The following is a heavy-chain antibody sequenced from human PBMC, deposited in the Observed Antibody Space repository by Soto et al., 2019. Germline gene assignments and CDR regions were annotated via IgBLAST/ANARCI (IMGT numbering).Heavy chain of an antibody. D-gene: IGHD3-10*01. CDR3: ARGDARDRIGRLVV. J-gene: IGHJ6*02. CDR2: ISSSGSSI. V-gene: IGHV3-48*03. CDR1: AFSFTNYY. Sequence: GGSLRLSCAASAFSFTNYYINWVRQAPWKGLEWVSYISSSGSSIYYADSVKGRFTISRDNAKNSLYLQMNSLRAEDTAVYYCARGDARDRIGRLVVWGQRTTVTVSS.